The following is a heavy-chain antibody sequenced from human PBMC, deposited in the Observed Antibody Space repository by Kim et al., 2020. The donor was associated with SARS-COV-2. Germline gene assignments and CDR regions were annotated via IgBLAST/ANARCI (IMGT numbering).Heavy chain of an antibody. CDR2: INSDGSST. J-gene: IGHJ6*03. CDR1: GFTFSSYW. D-gene: IGHD6-19*01. Sequence: GGSLRLSCAASGFTFSSYWMHWVRQAPGNGLVWVSRINSDGSSTSYADSVKGRFTISRDNAKNTLYLQMNSLRAEDTAVYYCARDRYSSGWYYYYYMDVWGKGTAVTVSS. CDR3: ARDRYSSGWYYYYYMDV. V-gene: IGHV3-74*01.